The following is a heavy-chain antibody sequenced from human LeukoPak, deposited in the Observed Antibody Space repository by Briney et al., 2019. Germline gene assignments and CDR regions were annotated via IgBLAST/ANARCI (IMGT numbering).Heavy chain of an antibody. CDR2: INPDGNKK. CDR1: GFTFSSYA. D-gene: IGHD5-18*01. CDR3: ARDLAYSRLDY. Sequence: PGGSLRLSCAASGFTFSSYAMHWVRQAPGKGLEWVASINPDGNKKYSADSVKGRFTISRDNAENSLYLQMNSLRVEDTAFYYCARDLAYSRLDYWGQGVLVTVSS. J-gene: IGHJ4*02. V-gene: IGHV3-7*01.